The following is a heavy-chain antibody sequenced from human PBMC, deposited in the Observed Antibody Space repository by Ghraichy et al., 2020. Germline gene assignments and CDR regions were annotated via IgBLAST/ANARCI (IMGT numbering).Heavy chain of an antibody. V-gene: IGHV1-18*01. D-gene: IGHD3-9*01. CDR3: ARESSHYNILTGFLNYYYYYMDV. CDR2: ISAHSGDA. Sequence: ASVKVSCKASGYTFTSYGISWVRQAPGQGLEWMGWISAHSGDANYAQNLQGRVTMTTDTSTGTAYMELRSLRSDDTAVYYCARESSHYNILTGFLNYYYYYMDVCGKGTMVTVSS. J-gene: IGHJ6*03. CDR1: GYTFTSYG.